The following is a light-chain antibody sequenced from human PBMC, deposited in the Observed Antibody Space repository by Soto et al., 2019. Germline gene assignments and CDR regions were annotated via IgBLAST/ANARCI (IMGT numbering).Light chain of an antibody. CDR3: QQSYSTSFT. CDR2: AAS. V-gene: IGKV1-39*01. Sequence: DIQMTQSPSSLSASVGDRVTITCRASQTVTTYLNWYQQKPGEAPKLLIYAASTLHTGVHYRFSGSGYGTDFTLTITGRQPEDFVPYFCQQSYSTSFTFGHGTTVDIK. CDR1: QTVTTY. J-gene: IGKJ3*01.